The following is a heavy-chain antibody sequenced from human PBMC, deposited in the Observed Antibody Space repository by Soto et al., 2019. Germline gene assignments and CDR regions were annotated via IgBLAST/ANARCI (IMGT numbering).Heavy chain of an antibody. V-gene: IGHV4-4*02. CDR2: IFHSGST. CDR1: GGSISNSNW. D-gene: IGHD1-26*01. CDR3: AHRPIVGGAI. Sequence: QVQLQESGPGLVKPSGTLSLTCAVFGGSISNSNWWTWVRQPQGKGLDWIGEIFHSGSTTYNSSLMGRVTISVDKANNHFSLKLTPVSAADTAVNYSAHRPIVGGAIWGPGTLVTVSS. J-gene: IGHJ4*02.